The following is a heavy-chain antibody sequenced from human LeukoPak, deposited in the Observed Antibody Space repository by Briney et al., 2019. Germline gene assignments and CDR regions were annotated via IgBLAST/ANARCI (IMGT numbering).Heavy chain of an antibody. Sequence: PSETLSLTCTVSGGSVSSGSYYWSWIRQPPGKGLEWIGDIYYTGSTNYNPSLKSRVTISVDTSKNQFSLKLSSVTAADTAVYYCARVVGATPPRHYYYYGMDVWGQGTTVTVSS. CDR2: IYYTGST. CDR1: GGSVSSGSYY. J-gene: IGHJ6*02. CDR3: ARVVGATPPRHYYYYGMDV. D-gene: IGHD1-26*01. V-gene: IGHV4-61*01.